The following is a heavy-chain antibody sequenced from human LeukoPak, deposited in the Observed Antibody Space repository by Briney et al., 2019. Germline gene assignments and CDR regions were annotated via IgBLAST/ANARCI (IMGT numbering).Heavy chain of an antibody. CDR3: ARDHYGDYEIYYYGMDV. CDR1: GGSFSGYY. Sequence: PSETLSLTCGVYGGSFSGYYYSWIRQPPGKGLEWIGEINHSGYTNYNPSLKSRVTISVDTSKNHFSLKLGSVTAADTAVYYCARDHYGDYEIYYYGMDVWGQGTTVTVSS. D-gene: IGHD4-17*01. CDR2: INHSGYT. J-gene: IGHJ6*02. V-gene: IGHV4-34*01.